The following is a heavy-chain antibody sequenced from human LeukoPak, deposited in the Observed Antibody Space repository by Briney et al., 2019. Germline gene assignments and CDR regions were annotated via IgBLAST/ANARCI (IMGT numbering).Heavy chain of an antibody. CDR2: IYYSGST. J-gene: IGHJ1*01. D-gene: IGHD3-22*01. CDR1: GGSISSSSCY. V-gene: IGHV4-39*01. CDR3: ARRRYYDATGYLD. Sequence: SETLSLTCTISGGSISSSSCYWDWIRQYPRKGLEWLGTIYYSGSTYYNASLKSRLFISVDTSNNQFSLRLSFVTAADTAVYYCARRRYYDATGYLDWGQGTLITVSS.